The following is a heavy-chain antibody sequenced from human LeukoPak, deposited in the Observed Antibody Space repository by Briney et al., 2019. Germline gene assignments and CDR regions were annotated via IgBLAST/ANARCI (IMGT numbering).Heavy chain of an antibody. Sequence: PSGTLSLTCTVSGGSISSYYWSWIRQPPGKGLEWIGYIYYSGSTNYNPSLKSRVTISVDTSKNQFSLKLSSVTAADTAVYYCARLKIYDSSGYAFDIWGQGTMVTVSS. D-gene: IGHD3-22*01. CDR2: IYYSGST. CDR3: ARLKIYDSSGYAFDI. V-gene: IGHV4-59*01. J-gene: IGHJ3*02. CDR1: GGSISSYY.